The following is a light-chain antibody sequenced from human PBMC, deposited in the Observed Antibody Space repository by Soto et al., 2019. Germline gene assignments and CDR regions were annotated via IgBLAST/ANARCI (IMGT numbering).Light chain of an antibody. J-gene: IGKJ1*01. CDR3: MQALQTPRT. Sequence: DIVMNQSPLSLPVAPGEPASISCRSSQSLLHSNGYNYLDWYLQKPGQSTQLLIYLGYNRASGVPDRFSGSGSGTDFTLKISRVEAEDVGVYYCMQALQTPRTFGHGTKVEIK. V-gene: IGKV2-28*01. CDR2: LGY. CDR1: QSLLHSNGYNY.